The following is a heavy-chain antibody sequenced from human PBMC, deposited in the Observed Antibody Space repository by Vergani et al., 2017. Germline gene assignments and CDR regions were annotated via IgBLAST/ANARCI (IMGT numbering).Heavy chain of an antibody. J-gene: IGHJ6*03. CDR2: IDHTGRP. V-gene: IGHV4-34*01. CDR1: GGSFTSYH. D-gene: IGHD4-11*01. Sequence: QVQLQQWGGGLLKPSETLSLTCVVNGGSFTSYHWTWIRQSPGEGLEWVGDIDHTGRPDYNPSLKSRLTMSVDKSRNHFSLTLNSVTATDTAIYFCARVNTETNAHLYYYYYMDVWGQGTAVTVS. CDR3: ARVNTETNAHLYYYYYMDV.